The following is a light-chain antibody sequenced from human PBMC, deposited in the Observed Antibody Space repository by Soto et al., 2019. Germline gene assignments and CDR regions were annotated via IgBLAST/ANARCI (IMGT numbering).Light chain of an antibody. J-gene: IGKJ1*01. CDR1: QSVSSS. V-gene: IGKV3-15*01. Sequence: EIVMMQSPATLSVSPGERATLSCRASQSVSSSLAWYQKKPGQAPRLLIYGASTRATGIPARFSGSGSGTEFTLTISSLQSEDFAVYYCQQYSNWWTFGQGTRVEIK. CDR3: QQYSNWWT. CDR2: GAS.